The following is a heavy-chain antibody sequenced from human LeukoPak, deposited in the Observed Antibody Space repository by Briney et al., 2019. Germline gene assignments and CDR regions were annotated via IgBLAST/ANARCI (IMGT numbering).Heavy chain of an antibody. CDR2: INHSGST. Sequence: SETLSLTCAVYGGSFSGYYWSWIRQPPGKGLEWIGEINHSGSTNYNPSLKSRVTISVDTSKNQFSLKLSSVTAADTAVYYCAREGYYGSGSYYNTLDYWGQGTLVTVSS. V-gene: IGHV4-34*01. J-gene: IGHJ4*02. CDR3: AREGYYGSGSYYNTLDY. CDR1: GGSFSGYY. D-gene: IGHD3-10*01.